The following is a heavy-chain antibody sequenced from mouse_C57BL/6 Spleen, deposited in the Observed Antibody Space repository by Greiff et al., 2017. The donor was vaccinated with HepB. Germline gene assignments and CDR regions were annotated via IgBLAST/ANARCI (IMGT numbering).Heavy chain of an antibody. V-gene: IGHV1-55*01. CDR3: ARRLAYDYDEAWFAY. J-gene: IGHJ3*01. CDR2: IYPGSGST. Sequence: QVQLQQSGAELVKPGASVKMSCKASGYTFTSYWITWVKQRPGQGLEWIGDIYPGSGSTNYNEKFKSKATLTVDTSSSTAYMQLSSLTSEDSAVYYCARRLAYDYDEAWFAYWGQGTLVTVSA. CDR1: GYTFTSYW. D-gene: IGHD2-4*01.